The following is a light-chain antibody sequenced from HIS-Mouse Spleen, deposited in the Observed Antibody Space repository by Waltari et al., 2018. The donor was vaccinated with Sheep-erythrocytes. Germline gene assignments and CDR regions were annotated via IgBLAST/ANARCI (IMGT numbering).Light chain of an antibody. CDR1: QGISTY. J-gene: IGKJ3*01. CDR3: QQLNSYPST. V-gene: IGKV1-9*01. Sequence: DIQLTQSPSFLSASVGDRVTITCRASQGISTYLAWYQQKPGKAPKILIYAASTLQSGVPSRFIGSGSGTEFTLTISSLQPVDFATYDCQQLNSYPSTFGPGTKVDIK. CDR2: AAS.